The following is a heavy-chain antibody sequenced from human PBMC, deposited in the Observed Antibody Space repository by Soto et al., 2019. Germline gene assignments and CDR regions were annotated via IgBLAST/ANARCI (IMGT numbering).Heavy chain of an antibody. Sequence: PGGSLRLSCAASGFTFSSYGMHWVRQAPGKGLEWVAVIWYDGSNKYYADSVKGRFTISRDNSKNTLYLQMNSLRAEDTAVYYCARDTVRRSWDFDYWGQGTLVTVSS. D-gene: IGHD6-13*01. CDR3: ARDTVRRSWDFDY. V-gene: IGHV3-33*01. J-gene: IGHJ4*02. CDR1: GFTFSSYG. CDR2: IWYDGSNK.